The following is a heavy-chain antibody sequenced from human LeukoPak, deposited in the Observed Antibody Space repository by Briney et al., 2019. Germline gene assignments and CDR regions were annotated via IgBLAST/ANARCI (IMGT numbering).Heavy chain of an antibody. CDR3: AKHGDIVATIIVWFDP. D-gene: IGHD5-12*01. CDR1: GFTFSSYW. V-gene: IGHV3-7*03. Sequence: GGSLRLSCAASGFTFSSYWMSWVRQAPGKGLEWVANIKQDGSEKYYVDSVKGRFTISRDNAKNSLYLQMNSLRAEDTAVYYCAKHGDIVATIIVWFDPWGQGTLVTVSS. CDR2: IKQDGSEK. J-gene: IGHJ5*02.